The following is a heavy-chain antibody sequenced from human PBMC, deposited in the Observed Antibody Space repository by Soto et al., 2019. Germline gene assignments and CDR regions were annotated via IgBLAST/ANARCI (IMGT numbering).Heavy chain of an antibody. Sequence: QLQLQESGPGLVKPSETLSLTCTVSGGYVSINTYSWGWVRQSPVTGLQWIGSMYYSGITYYNPSLRSRTSISVDTSKNQLSLRLTAVTVADTATYYCARQDGTAGWGHGLLVTVST. D-gene: IGHD6-13*01. CDR3: ARQDGTAG. CDR1: GGYVSINTYS. V-gene: IGHV4-39*01. J-gene: IGHJ4*03. CDR2: MYYSGIT.